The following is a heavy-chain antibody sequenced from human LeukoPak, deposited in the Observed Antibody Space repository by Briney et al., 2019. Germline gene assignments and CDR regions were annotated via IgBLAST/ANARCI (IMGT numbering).Heavy chain of an antibody. CDR2: INTNTGNP. CDR3: ARDWSLRNFWSGYPIYNWFDP. D-gene: IGHD3-3*01. V-gene: IGHV7-4-1*02. Sequence: GASVKVSCKASGYTFTGYYMHWVRQAPGQGLEWMGWINTNTGNPTYAQGFTGRFVFSLDTSVNTAYLQISSLKAEDTAVYYCARDWSLRNFWSGYPIYNWFDPWGQGTLVTVSS. J-gene: IGHJ5*02. CDR1: GYTFTGYY.